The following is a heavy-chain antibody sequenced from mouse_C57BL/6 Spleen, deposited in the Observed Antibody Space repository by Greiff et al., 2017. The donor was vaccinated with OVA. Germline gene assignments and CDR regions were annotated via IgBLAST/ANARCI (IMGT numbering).Heavy chain of an antibody. CDR1: GYTFTSYG. V-gene: IGHV1-81*01. CDR3: ARGITTVVATDDY. D-gene: IGHD1-1*01. J-gene: IGHJ2*01. CDR2: ISPRSGTT. Sequence: VQLQQSGAELARPGASVKLSCKASGYTFTSYGISWVKQRTGQGLEWIGEISPRSGTTYYNEKFKGKATLTADKSSSTAYMELRSLTSEDSAVYFGARGITTVVATDDYWGQGTTLTVSS.